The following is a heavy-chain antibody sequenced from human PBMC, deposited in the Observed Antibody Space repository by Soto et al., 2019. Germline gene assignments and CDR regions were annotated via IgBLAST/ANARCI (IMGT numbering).Heavy chain of an antibody. Sequence: PSETLSLTCAVSGGSISSSNWWSWVRQPPGKGLEWIGEIYHSGSTNYNPSLKSRVTISVDKSKNQFSLKLSSVTAADTAVYYCARRRGIGYCSSTSCYGTVDCGMDVWGQGTTVTVSS. V-gene: IGHV4-4*02. CDR3: ARRRGIGYCSSTSCYGTVDCGMDV. D-gene: IGHD2-2*01. J-gene: IGHJ6*02. CDR1: GGSISSSNW. CDR2: IYHSGST.